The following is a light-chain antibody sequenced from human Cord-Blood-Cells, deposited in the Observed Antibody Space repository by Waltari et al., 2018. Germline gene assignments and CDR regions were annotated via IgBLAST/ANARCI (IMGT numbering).Light chain of an antibody. CDR3: QQYGSSPYT. CDR2: GAS. CDR1: QSVSSSY. J-gene: IGKJ2*01. V-gene: IGKV3-20*01. Sequence: EIVLTQSPGTLSLSPGERATLSCRASQSVSSSYLAWYQQKPGQAPMLLIYGASSRATGIPDMFSGSGSGKDLTLTISRLEPEDFAVYYCQQYGSSPYTFGQGTKLEIK.